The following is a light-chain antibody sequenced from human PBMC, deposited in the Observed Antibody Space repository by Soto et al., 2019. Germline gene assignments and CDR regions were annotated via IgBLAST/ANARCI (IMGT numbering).Light chain of an antibody. CDR2: GAS. J-gene: IGKJ1*01. V-gene: IGKV3-15*01. Sequence: EIVMTRSPATLSVSPGERATLSCRASQSVGSNLAWYQQKPGQAPRLLIYGASTRATGIPARFSGSGSGTEFTLTISSLQSEDFAVYYCQQYNNWPRTFGQGTKVDIK. CDR3: QQYNNWPRT. CDR1: QSVGSN.